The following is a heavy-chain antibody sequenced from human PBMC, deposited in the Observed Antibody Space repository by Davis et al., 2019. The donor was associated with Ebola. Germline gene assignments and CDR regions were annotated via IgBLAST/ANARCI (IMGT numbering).Heavy chain of an antibody. J-gene: IGHJ4*02. V-gene: IGHV3-21*01. CDR1: GFTFSSYS. D-gene: IGHD6-6*01. CDR3: ARDRFAYSSSSGFDY. Sequence: GESLKISCAASGFTFSSYSMNWVRQAPGKGLEWVSSISSSSSYIYYADSVKGRFTISRDNAKNSLYLQMNSLRDEDTAVYYCARDRFAYSSSSGFDYWGQGTLVTVSS. CDR2: ISSSSSYI.